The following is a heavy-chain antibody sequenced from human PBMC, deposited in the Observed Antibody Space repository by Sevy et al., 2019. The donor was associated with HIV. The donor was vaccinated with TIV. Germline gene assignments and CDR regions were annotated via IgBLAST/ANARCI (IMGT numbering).Heavy chain of an antibody. J-gene: IGHJ6*02. V-gene: IGHV3-11*01. D-gene: IGHD4-17*01. CDR3: ARDHVKDGDLGDYYYYAMDV. CDR2: ISGSDSTI. CDR1: GFTFSDYY. Sequence: GGSLRLSCAASGFTFSDYYMSWIRQAPGKGLEWLSYISGSDSTIYYADSVKGRFTISGDNSKNSLYLQMNSLRAEDTAVYYCARDHVKDGDLGDYYYYAMDVWGQGTTVTVSS.